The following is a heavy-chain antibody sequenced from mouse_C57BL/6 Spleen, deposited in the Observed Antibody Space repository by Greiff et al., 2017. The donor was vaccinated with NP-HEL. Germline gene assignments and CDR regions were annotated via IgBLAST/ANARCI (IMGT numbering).Heavy chain of an antibody. D-gene: IGHD2-1*01. CDR3: ARNRYGNYLYYFDY. V-gene: IGHV1-52*01. J-gene: IGHJ2*01. CDR1: GYTFTSYW. Sequence: QVQLQQPGAELVRPGSSVKLSCKASGYTFTSYWMHWVKQRPIQGLEWIGNIDPSDSETHYNQKFKDKATLTVDKSSSTACMQLSSLTSEDSAVYYCARNRYGNYLYYFDYWGQGTTLTVSS. CDR2: IDPSDSET.